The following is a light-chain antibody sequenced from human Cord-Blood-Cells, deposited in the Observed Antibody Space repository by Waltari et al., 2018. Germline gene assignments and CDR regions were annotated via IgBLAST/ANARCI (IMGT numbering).Light chain of an antibody. CDR2: GAS. V-gene: IGKV3-15*01. CDR1: QSVSSN. Sequence: EIVMTPSPATLSVSPRERATLSCRASQSVSSNLAWYQPKPGQAPRLLIYGASTRATGIPARFSGSGSGTEFTLTISSLQSEDFAVYYCQQYNNWPPYTFGQGTKLEIK. J-gene: IGKJ2*01. CDR3: QQYNNWPPYT.